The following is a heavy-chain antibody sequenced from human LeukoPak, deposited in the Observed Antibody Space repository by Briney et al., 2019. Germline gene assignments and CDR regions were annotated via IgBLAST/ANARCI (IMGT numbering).Heavy chain of an antibody. CDR2: IYHSGST. J-gene: IGHJ4*02. D-gene: IGHD1-26*01. Sequence: SETLSLTCTVSGGSVSSHRYYWGWLRQPPGKGLEWIGEIYHSGSTNYNPSLKSRVTISVDKSKNQFSLKLSSVTAADTAVYYCARGTVREVEDYWGQGTLVTVSS. CDR1: GGSVSSHRYY. V-gene: IGHV4-39*07. CDR3: ARGTVREVEDY.